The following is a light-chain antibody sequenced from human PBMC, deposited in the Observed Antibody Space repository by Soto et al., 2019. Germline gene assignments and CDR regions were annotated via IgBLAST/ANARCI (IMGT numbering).Light chain of an antibody. Sequence: QSALTQPASVSGSPGQSITISCAGTGSDVGAYNLVSWYKQHTGKAPKQISCEVNTRRLGSSNRFSDSKSGDTASLTICGLPAEDEADSFCCSYAGTVSYVFGTGTKLTVL. CDR2: EVN. CDR3: CSYAGTVSYV. J-gene: IGLJ1*01. CDR1: GSDVGAYNL. V-gene: IGLV2-23*02.